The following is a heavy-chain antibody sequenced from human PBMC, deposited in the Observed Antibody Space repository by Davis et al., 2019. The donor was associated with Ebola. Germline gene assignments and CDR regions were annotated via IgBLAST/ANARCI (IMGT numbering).Heavy chain of an antibody. Sequence: GGSLRLSCAASGFSVSNNYMSWVRQAPGRGLEWVSNIHGGGTSYYADSVKGRFTISRDISKNTLYLQMNSLRAEDTAVYYCARDQYHVLPGPSIHYYAMHVWGQGTTVTVSS. D-gene: IGHD2-21*01. CDR2: IHGGGTS. J-gene: IGHJ6*02. V-gene: IGHV3-53*01. CDR1: GFSVSNNY. CDR3: ARDQYHVLPGPSIHYYAMHV.